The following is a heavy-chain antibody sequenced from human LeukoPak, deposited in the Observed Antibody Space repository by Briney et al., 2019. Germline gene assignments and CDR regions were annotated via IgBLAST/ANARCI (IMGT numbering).Heavy chain of an antibody. CDR3: ARDSSPYSSSWYLDY. Sequence: WVRQAPGKGLEWVSSISSSSSYIYYADSVKGRFTISRDNAKNSLYLQMNSLRAEDTAVYYCARDSSPYSSSWYLDYWGQGTLVTVSS. V-gene: IGHV3-21*01. CDR2: ISSSSSYI. J-gene: IGHJ4*02. D-gene: IGHD6-13*01.